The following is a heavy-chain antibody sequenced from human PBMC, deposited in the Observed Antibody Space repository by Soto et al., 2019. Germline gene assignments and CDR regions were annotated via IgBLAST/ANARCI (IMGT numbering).Heavy chain of an antibody. D-gene: IGHD2-21*01. V-gene: IGHV1-69*13. J-gene: IGHJ5*01. Sequence: ASVKVSCKSSVITFKTYSVSWVRQAPGHGLEWMGGVIPILGTPMYAQKFQDRFTITADESSQTVFMELTSLTSDDTAVYYCARLWGIADHDSWGQGTRVTVSS. CDR2: VIPILGTP. CDR3: ARLWGIADHDS. CDR1: VITFKTYS.